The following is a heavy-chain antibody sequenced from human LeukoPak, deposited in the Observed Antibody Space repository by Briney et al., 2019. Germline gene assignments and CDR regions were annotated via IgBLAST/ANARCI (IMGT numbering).Heavy chain of an antibody. D-gene: IGHD2-15*01. CDR3: ARARQYCSGGTCYSYYFDY. CDR2: IYSGGTT. J-gene: IGHJ4*02. Sequence: GGSLRLSCAASGFTVSSNYMSWVRPAPGKGLGWVSVIYSGGTTYYTDSVKGRFTISRDHSKNTLYLQMNSLRAEDTAVYYCARARQYCSGGTCYSYYFDYWGPGTLVTVSS. V-gene: IGHV3-53*01. CDR1: GFTVSSNY.